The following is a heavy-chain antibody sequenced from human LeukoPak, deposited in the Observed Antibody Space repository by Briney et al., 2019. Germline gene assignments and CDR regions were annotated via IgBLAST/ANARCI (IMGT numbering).Heavy chain of an antibody. J-gene: IGHJ4*02. CDR1: GFSFSTYG. CDR3: ARLPPSVFGVGTGDFDY. CDR2: ISYDGSKT. D-gene: IGHD2-8*02. Sequence: GGSLRLSCEVSGFSFSTYGMYWVRQAPRKGREEVAVISYDGSKTYYADSVKGRSTISRDNPKNTVYLQLNSLRAEDTAVYYCARLPPSVFGVGTGDFDYWGQGTLVTVSS. V-gene: IGHV3-30*03.